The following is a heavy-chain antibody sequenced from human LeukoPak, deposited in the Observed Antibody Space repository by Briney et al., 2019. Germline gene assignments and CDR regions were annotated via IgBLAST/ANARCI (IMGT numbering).Heavy chain of an antibody. CDR2: ISASGSTT. CDR3: AKARAAYSSGFDY. V-gene: IGHV3-23*01. CDR1: GFTFTDYA. Sequence: PGGSLRLSCAASGFTFTDYAMGWVRQAPGQGLEWASTISASGSTTYYADSVSGRCTISRDNSKNTLSLQMSSLRAEDTAVYYCAKARAAYSSGFDYWGQGTLVAVSS. D-gene: IGHD6-19*01. J-gene: IGHJ4*02.